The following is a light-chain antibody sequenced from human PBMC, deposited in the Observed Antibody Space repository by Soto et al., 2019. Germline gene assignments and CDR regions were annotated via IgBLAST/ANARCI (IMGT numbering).Light chain of an antibody. V-gene: IGKV1-39*01. CDR3: QQTYSTPRGA. CDR2: AAS. Sequence: DIQMTQSPSSLSASVGDRVTITCRASESIRNNLHWYQQKPGKAPKLLIYAASTLQSGVPSRFRGGGSGTEFTLTIGSLQPEDFTTYYCQQTYSTPRGAFGRETKVEFK. J-gene: IGKJ1*01. CDR1: ESIRNN.